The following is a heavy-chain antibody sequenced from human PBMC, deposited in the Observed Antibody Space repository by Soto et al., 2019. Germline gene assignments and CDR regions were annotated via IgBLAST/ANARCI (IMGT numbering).Heavy chain of an antibody. CDR3: AKDAHAASSWYYFDY. CDR1: GFTFSDYG. D-gene: IGHD6-13*01. V-gene: IGHV3-30*18. Sequence: GGSLILSCEASGFTFSDYGMHWVRQAPGKGLEWVAVISYNGGNKYYADSVKGRVTISRDNSKNTLDLQMTSLRSEDAAVYYCAKDAHAASSWYYFDYWGQGTLVTVSS. J-gene: IGHJ4*02. CDR2: ISYNGGNK.